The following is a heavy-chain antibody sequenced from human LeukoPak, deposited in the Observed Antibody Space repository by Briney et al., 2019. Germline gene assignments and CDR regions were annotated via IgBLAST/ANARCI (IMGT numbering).Heavy chain of an antibody. V-gene: IGHV3-48*02. J-gene: IGHJ4*02. CDR1: GFSFSNYS. CDR2: ISRTGNIV. D-gene: IGHD2-21*02. Sequence: GGSLRLSCVATGFSFSNYSMRWVRQAPGKGLEWVPYISRTGNIVYYADSVKGRFTISRDNAKDSLFLQMDSLRDEDTAVYYCANLTHWGQGILVTVSS. CDR3: ANLTH.